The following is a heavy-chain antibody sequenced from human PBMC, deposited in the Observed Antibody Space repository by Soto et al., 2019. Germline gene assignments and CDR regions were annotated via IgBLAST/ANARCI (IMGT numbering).Heavy chain of an antibody. CDR2: TYYRSKWYN. D-gene: IGHD5-12*01. CDR1: GDSVSSNSAA. CDR3: ARDVITSGYDGVGDYYYYGMDV. J-gene: IGHJ6*02. V-gene: IGHV6-1*01. Sequence: SQTLSLTCAIAGDSVSSNSAAWNWIRQSPSRGLEWLGRTYYRSKWYNDYAVSVKSRITINPDTSKNQFSLQLNSVTPEDTAVYYCARDVITSGYDGVGDYYYYGMDVWGQGTTVTVSS.